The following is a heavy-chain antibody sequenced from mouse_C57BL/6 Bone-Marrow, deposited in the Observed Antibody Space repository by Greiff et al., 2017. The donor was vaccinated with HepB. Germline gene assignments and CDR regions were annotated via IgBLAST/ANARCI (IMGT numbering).Heavy chain of an antibody. CDR1: GFTFSDDG. CDR3: AREGYSNFYYFDY. CDR2: ISSGSSTI. D-gene: IGHD2-5*01. J-gene: IGHJ2*01. V-gene: IGHV5-17*01. Sequence: EVHLVESGGGLVKPGGSLKLSCAASGFTFSDDGMHWGRQAPETGLEWVAYISSGSSTIYYADTVKGRFTISRDNAKNTLFLQMTSLRSEDTAMYYCAREGYSNFYYFDYWGQGTTLTVSS.